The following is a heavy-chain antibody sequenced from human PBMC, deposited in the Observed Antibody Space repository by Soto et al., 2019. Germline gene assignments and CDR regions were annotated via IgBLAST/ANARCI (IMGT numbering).Heavy chain of an antibody. D-gene: IGHD1-7*01. CDR3: ARPYNWNLSYFDS. CDR1: GFTFSSYA. J-gene: IGHJ4*02. V-gene: IGHV3-30-3*01. CDR2: ISYDGSNK. Sequence: PGGSLRLSCAASGFTFSSYAMHWVRQAPGKGLEWVAVISYDGSNKYYADSVKGRFTISRDNSKNTLYLQMNSLRAEDTAVYYCARPYNWNLSYFDSWGPGTLVTVAS.